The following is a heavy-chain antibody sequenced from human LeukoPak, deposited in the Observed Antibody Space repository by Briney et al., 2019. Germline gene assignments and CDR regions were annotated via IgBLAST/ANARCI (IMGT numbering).Heavy chain of an antibody. J-gene: IGHJ3*02. Sequence: PGGSLRLSCAASGFTFTNYAMSWVRQAPGAGLEWVSGISYSDGRTYYADSVKGRFTISRDNSKDMLYLQMDNLRADDTAIFYCAKAIRVYSSDTSYSVFDIWGQGTMVTVSS. CDR2: ISYSDGRT. CDR1: GFTFTNYA. CDR3: AKAIRVYSSDTSYSVFDI. D-gene: IGHD6-25*01. V-gene: IGHV3-23*01.